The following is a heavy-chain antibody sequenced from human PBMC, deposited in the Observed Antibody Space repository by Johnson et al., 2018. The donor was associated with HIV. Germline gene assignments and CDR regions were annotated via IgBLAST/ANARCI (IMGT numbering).Heavy chain of an antibody. D-gene: IGHD3-22*01. CDR3: ARDRGQWLLGMSDAFDI. CDR2: ISSDGSDK. J-gene: IGHJ3*02. CDR1: GFTFSVYD. Sequence: QVQLVESGGGVVQSGGSLRLSYDASGFTFSVYDRHWVCQAPGKGLEWVAVISSDGSDKSYADSVKGRFTISRDNSKNTLYLQMNSLRAEDTAVYYCARDRGQWLLGMSDAFDIWGQGTMVTVSS. V-gene: IGHV3-30*19.